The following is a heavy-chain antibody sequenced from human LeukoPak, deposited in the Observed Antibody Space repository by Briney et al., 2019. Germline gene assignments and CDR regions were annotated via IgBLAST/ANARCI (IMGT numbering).Heavy chain of an antibody. D-gene: IGHD3-3*02. J-gene: IGHJ3*01. CDR1: GGTFSSFA. CDR2: IIPIHRTT. V-gene: IGHV1-69*05. CDR3: ARAWDTFLLRVAFDV. Sequence: SVKVSCKASGGTFSSFAISWLRQAPGHGPEWMGGIIPIHRTTNYAQKFQGRVTITTDETTSTAYMQLTGLTSDDTAVYYCARAWDTFLLRVAFDVWGQGTVVTVSS.